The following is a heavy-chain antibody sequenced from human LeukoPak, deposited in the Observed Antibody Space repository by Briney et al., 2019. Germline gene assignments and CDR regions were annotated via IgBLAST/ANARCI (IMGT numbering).Heavy chain of an antibody. CDR2: IKQDGSEK. J-gene: IGHJ5*02. Sequence: GGSLRLSCAASGFTFSSYWMSWVRQAPGKGLEWVANIKQDGSEKYYVDSVKGRFTISRDNAKNSLYLQMNSLRAEDTAVYYCARDVRLGVLSSDNWFDPWGQGTLVTVSS. CDR1: GFTFSSYW. CDR3: ARDVRLGVLSSDNWFDP. V-gene: IGHV3-7*01. D-gene: IGHD3-16*02.